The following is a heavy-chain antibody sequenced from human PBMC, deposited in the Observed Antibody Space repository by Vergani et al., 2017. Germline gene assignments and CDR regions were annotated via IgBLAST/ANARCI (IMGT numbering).Heavy chain of an antibody. Sequence: QVQLVQSGAEVKKPGASVKVSCKASGYTFTSYYMHWVRQAPGQGLEWMGIINPSGGSTSYAQKFQGRVTMTRDTSTSTVYMELSSLRSEDTAVYYCARAGRDGYNSAAFDIWGQGTMVTVSS. CDR2: INPSGGST. CDR1: GYTFTSYY. CDR3: ARAGRDGYNSAAFDI. V-gene: IGHV1-46*01. D-gene: IGHD5-24*01. J-gene: IGHJ3*02.